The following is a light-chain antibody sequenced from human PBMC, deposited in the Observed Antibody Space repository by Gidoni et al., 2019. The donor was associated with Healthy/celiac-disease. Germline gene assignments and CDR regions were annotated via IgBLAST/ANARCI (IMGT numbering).Light chain of an antibody. Sequence: DIQMSPCPSSLSASVGDRVTITCRASQSIDTYLNWYQHKPGEAPKLLIYATSYLQSVVPSRFSGSGFGTEFTLNISSLQHEDFATYYCQRSYSLSSITFGQGTRLEIK. CDR1: QSIDTY. CDR3: QRSYSLSSIT. J-gene: IGKJ5*01. CDR2: ATS. V-gene: IGKV1-39*01.